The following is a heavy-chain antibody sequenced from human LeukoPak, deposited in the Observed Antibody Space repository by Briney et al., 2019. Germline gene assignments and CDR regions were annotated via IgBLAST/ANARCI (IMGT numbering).Heavy chain of an antibody. J-gene: IGHJ4*02. CDR3: AKDPPYSGSSTRPDY. CDR1: GFTFSSYG. D-gene: IGHD1-26*01. V-gene: IGHV3-30*02. CDR2: IRYDGSNK. Sequence: PGGSLRLSCAASGFTFSSYGMHWVRQAPGKGLEWVAFIRYDGSNKYYADSVKGRFTISRDNSKNTLYLQMNSLRAEDTAVYYCAKDPPYSGSSTRPDYWGQGTLVTVSS.